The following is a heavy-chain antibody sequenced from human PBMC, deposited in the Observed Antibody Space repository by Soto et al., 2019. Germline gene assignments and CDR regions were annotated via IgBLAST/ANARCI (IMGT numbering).Heavy chain of an antibody. D-gene: IGHD2-15*01. CDR2: IIPIFGAP. CDR1: GGTFSSYA. J-gene: IGHJ5*02. CDR3: ARVVMVFTATKFSFDP. V-gene: IGHV1-69*13. Sequence: SVKVSCKASGGTFSSYAITWVRQAPGQGLEWMGMIIPIFGAPSYAQMFQGRVTIHADESTTTAYMELSSLKSEDTGLYYCARVVMVFTATKFSFDPWGQGTLVTVSS.